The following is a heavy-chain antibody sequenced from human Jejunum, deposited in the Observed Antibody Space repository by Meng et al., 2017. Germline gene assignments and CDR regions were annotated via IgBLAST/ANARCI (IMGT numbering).Heavy chain of an antibody. Sequence: QVQLQESGPGLVKPSGTLSPTCAVSGGYINKENWWSWVRQSPERGLEWIGEIYHGGNTNYNPSLRSRLLISIDTSKRQLSLTLNSVTAADTALYYCATIQSSPHFFNYWGQGTLVTVSS. D-gene: IGHD6-6*01. V-gene: IGHV4-4*02. CDR1: GGYINKENW. CDR3: ATIQSSPHFFNY. J-gene: IGHJ4*02. CDR2: IYHGGNT.